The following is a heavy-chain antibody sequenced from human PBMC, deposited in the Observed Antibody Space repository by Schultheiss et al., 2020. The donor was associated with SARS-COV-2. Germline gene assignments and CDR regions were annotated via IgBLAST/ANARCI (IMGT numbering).Heavy chain of an antibody. Sequence: ASVKVSCKASGYTFTSYDINWVRQATGQGLEWMGIINPSGGSTSYAQKFQGRVTMTRDTSTSTVYMELSSLRSEDTAVYYCARGGSSSPPSYYYYGMDVWGQGTTVTVSS. V-gene: IGHV1-46*01. CDR2: INPSGGST. D-gene: IGHD6-6*01. CDR1: GYTFTSYD. J-gene: IGHJ6*02. CDR3: ARGGSSSPPSYYYYGMDV.